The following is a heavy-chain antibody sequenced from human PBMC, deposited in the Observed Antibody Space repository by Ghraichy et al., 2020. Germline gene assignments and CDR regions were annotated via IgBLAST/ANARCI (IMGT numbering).Heavy chain of an antibody. CDR1: GGSFSGYY. J-gene: IGHJ5*02. V-gene: IGHV4-34*01. Sequence: SETLSLTCAVYGGSFSGYYWSWIRQPPGKGLEWIGEINHSGSTNYNPSLKSRVTISVDTSKNQFSLKLSSVTAADTAVYYCARTIRRERITIFGVVDLERSPWRWFDPWGQGTLVTVSS. D-gene: IGHD3-3*01. CDR3: ARTIRRERITIFGVVDLERSPWRWFDP. CDR2: INHSGST.